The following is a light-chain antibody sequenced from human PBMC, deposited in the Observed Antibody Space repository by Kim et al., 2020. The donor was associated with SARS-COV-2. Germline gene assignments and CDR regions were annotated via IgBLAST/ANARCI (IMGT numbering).Light chain of an antibody. V-gene: IGLV2-8*01. CDR1: SSDVGGYEY. CDR2: QVT. CDR3: SSYAAGNTLL. J-gene: IGLJ2*01. Sequence: GQAVASACTGPSSDVGGYEYVSWYQRHHGKAPKLMIYQVTKRPSGVPDRFSGSKSGNTASLTVSGLRPEDEADYYCSSYAAGNTLLFGGGTKLTVL.